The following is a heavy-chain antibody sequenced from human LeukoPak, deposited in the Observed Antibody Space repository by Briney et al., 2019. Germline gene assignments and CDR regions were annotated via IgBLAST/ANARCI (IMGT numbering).Heavy chain of an antibody. Sequence: SETLSLTCTVSGGSISSGSYYWSWIRQPAGKGLEWIGRIYTSGSTNYNPSLKSRVTISVDTSKNQFSLKLSFVTAADTAVYYCARAEGYDFWSGYFRFGSFDYWGQGTLVTVSS. D-gene: IGHD3-3*01. J-gene: IGHJ4*02. CDR2: IYTSGST. CDR1: GGSISSGSYY. V-gene: IGHV4-61*02. CDR3: ARAEGYDFWSGYFRFGSFDY.